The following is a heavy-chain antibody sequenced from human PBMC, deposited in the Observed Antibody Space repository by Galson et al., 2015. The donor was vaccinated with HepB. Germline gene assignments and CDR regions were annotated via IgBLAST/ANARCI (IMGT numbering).Heavy chain of an antibody. D-gene: IGHD5-12*01. CDR1: GGTFSSYA. CDR2: IIPIFGTA. V-gene: IGHV1-69*13. Sequence: SVKVSCKASGGTFSSYAISWVRQAPGQGLEWMGGIIPIFGTANYAQKFQGRVTITADESTSTAYMELSSLRSEDTAVYYCALVGYSGYDYLIDYWGQGTLVTVSS. J-gene: IGHJ4*02. CDR3: ALVGYSGYDYLIDY.